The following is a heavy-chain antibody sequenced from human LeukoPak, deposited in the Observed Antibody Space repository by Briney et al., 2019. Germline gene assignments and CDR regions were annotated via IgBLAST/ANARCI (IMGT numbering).Heavy chain of an antibody. V-gene: IGHV1-69*04. D-gene: IGHD5-24*01. Sequence: SVKVSCKASGGTFSSYAISWVRQAPGQGLEWMGRIIPILGIANYAQKFQGRVTITADKSTSTAYMELSSLRSEDTAVYYCARGDGYSTNFYYWGQGTLVTVSS. CDR1: GGTFSSYA. J-gene: IGHJ4*02. CDR3: ARGDGYSTNFYY. CDR2: IIPILGIA.